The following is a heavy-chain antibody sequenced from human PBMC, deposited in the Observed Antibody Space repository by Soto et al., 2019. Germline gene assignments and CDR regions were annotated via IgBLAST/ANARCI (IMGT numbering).Heavy chain of an antibody. Sequence: EVQLLESGGGLVQPGGSLRLSCAASGFTFSSYAMSWVRQAPGKGLEWVSAISGSGGSTYYADSVKGRFTISRDNSKNTLYLQMNSQRSEDTAVYYCAKGLAAASPLFDYWGQGTLVTVSS. D-gene: IGHD6-13*01. V-gene: IGHV3-23*01. CDR3: AKGLAAASPLFDY. J-gene: IGHJ4*02. CDR2: ISGSGGST. CDR1: GFTFSSYA.